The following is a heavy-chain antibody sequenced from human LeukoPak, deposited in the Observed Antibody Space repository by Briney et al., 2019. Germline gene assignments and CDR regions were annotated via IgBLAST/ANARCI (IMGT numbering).Heavy chain of an antibody. Sequence: SETLSLTCAVYGGSFSGYYWSWIRQPPGKGLEWIGEINHSGSTNYNPSLKSRVTISVDTSKNQFSLKLSSVTAADTAVYYCARANGASAFDIWGQGTMVTVSS. D-gene: IGHD3-10*01. CDR2: INHSGST. CDR1: GGSFSGYY. CDR3: ARANGASAFDI. V-gene: IGHV4-34*01. J-gene: IGHJ3*02.